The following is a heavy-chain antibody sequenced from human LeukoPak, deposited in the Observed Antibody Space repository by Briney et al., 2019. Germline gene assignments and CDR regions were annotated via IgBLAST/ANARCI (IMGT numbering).Heavy chain of an antibody. CDR1: GFPFNYYN. CDR2: MRNDGSEI. D-gene: IGHD2-21*02. CDR3: AREGGEYCGGDCYPD. J-gene: IGHJ4*02. Sequence: GGSLRLSCAAPGFPFNYYNIHWVRQAPGKGLEWVAFMRNDGSEIHYADSVKGRFTISRDNSKNTLYLHMNSLRAEDTAVYYCAREGGEYCGGDCYPDWGRGTLVTVSS. V-gene: IGHV3-30*02.